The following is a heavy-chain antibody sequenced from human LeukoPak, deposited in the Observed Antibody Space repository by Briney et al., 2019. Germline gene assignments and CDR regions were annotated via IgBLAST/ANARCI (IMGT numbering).Heavy chain of an antibody. CDR2: ISGDGGST. CDR3: AKECPGEHGDSHLDY. D-gene: IGHD4-17*01. Sequence: AGGSLRLSCAASGFTLDDYAMHWVRQAPGKGLEWVSLISGDGGSTYYADSVKGRFTISRDNSKNSLYLQRNSLRTEDTALCYCAKECPGEHGDSHLDYWGQGTLVTVSS. CDR1: GFTLDDYA. J-gene: IGHJ4*02. V-gene: IGHV3-43*02.